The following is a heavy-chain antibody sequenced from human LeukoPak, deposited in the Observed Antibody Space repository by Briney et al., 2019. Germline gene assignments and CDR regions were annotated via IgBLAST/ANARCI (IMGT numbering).Heavy chain of an antibody. D-gene: IGHD7-27*01. CDR2: INQDGSDK. Sequence: GGSLRLSCADSGFTFSSYWMSCVRQAPGKGLEWVANINQDGSDKYYVDSVKGRFTISRDNARNSLYLQMNSLRAEDTAVYYCARADWGSVDYWGQGTLVTVSS. CDR1: GFTFSSYW. CDR3: ARADWGSVDY. V-gene: IGHV3-7*04. J-gene: IGHJ4*02.